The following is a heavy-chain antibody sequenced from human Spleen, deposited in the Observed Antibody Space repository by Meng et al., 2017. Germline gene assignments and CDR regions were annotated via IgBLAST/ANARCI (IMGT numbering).Heavy chain of an antibody. CDR1: AFSLSTSGAG. D-gene: IGHD6-6*01. CDR2: IDGNDDD. V-gene: IGHV2-5*01. Sequence: QSTLKDSGTSLYKPPQPLTLLCTFSAFSLSTSGAGVGWIRQPPGKALDCLALIDGNDDDRYSTSLKRVITITKDTSKNQVVLTMTNIDPIETGKYYCAHRVAYGSSWSSGLFDYWGQGTLVTVSS. J-gene: IGHJ4*02. CDR3: AHRVAYGSSWSSGLFDY.